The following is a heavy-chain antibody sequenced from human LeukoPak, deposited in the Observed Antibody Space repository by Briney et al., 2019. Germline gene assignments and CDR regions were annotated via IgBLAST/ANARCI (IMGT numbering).Heavy chain of an antibody. CDR3: EKDPIVFNSGNYYLGTFDI. J-gene: IGHJ3*02. Sequence: PGGSLRLSCAASGFTFSSYAMSWVRQAPGKGPEWFSAISSSGGTYYGDSVKGRFTISRDNSKNTLYLQMNSLRAEDTAVYSCEKDPIVFNSGNYYLGTFDIWGQGTMVTVSS. CDR1: GFTFSSYA. D-gene: IGHD1-26*01. V-gene: IGHV3-23*01. CDR2: ISSSGGT.